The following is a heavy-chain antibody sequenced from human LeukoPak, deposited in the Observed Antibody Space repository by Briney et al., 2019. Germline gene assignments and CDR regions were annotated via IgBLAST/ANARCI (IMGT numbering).Heavy chain of an antibody. D-gene: IGHD1-26*01. CDR2: IHYSGST. J-gene: IGHJ4*02. Sequence: TLSLTCTVSGGSISSGDYYWSWIRQPPGRGLEWIGYIHYSGSTYYNPALKSRFIISVDTSKNQFSLKLSSVTAADTAVYYCARAYTTYSGSYYFDYWGQGTLVTVSS. CDR3: ARAYTTYSGSYYFDY. V-gene: IGHV4-30-4*08. CDR1: GGSISSGDYY.